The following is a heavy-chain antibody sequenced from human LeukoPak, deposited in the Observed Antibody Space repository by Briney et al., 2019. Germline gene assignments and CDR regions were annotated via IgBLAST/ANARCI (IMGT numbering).Heavy chain of an antibody. Sequence: SETLSLTCTVSGGSFSSYYWSWIRQPPGKGLEWIGYVYYSGSTNYNPSLKSRVTISLDTSKNQFSLKLSSVTAADTAVYYCAREMVRGNWFDPWGQGTLVTVSS. J-gene: IGHJ5*02. CDR1: GGSFSSYY. D-gene: IGHD3-10*01. CDR2: VYYSGST. CDR3: AREMVRGNWFDP. V-gene: IGHV4-59*01.